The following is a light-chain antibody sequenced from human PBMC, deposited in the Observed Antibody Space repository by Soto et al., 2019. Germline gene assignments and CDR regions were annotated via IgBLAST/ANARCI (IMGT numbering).Light chain of an antibody. CDR1: QSVTSNY. V-gene: IGKV3-20*01. CDR2: GAS. CDR3: QQYGTSAPIT. J-gene: IGKJ5*01. Sequence: DIVLRQSPGTLFLFPGEWGILSCWASQSVTSNYLAWYQHKPGQAPRLGVYGASKRATGIPDRFSGSGSGTNFTLTIRRLEPEDFVVYYCQQYGTSAPITFGQWTRLEIE.